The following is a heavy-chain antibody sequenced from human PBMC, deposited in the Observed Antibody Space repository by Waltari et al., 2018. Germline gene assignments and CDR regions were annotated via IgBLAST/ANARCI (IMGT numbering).Heavy chain of an antibody. Sequence: EVQLLESGGGLVQPGGSLRLSCAASGFTFSSYAMSWVRQAPGKGVEGVLSISGSGGSTYYADSVKGRFTISRDNSKNTLYLQMNSLRAEDTAVYYCAKDPGRSWDSTGSDYWGQGTLVTVSS. CDR3: AKDPGRSWDSTGSDY. CDR1: GFTFSSYA. CDR2: ISGSGGST. V-gene: IGHV3-23*01. J-gene: IGHJ4*02. D-gene: IGHD6-13*01.